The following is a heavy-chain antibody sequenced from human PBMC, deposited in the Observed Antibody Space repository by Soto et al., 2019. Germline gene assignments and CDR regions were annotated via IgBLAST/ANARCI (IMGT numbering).Heavy chain of an antibody. CDR2: ISAYNGNT. D-gene: IGHD3-22*01. CDR1: GYTFSSYG. CDR3: AGDPDSHYNDSHPPFYP. J-gene: IGHJ5*02. Sequence: ASVKVSCKASGYTFSSYGISGVRQAPGQGLEWMGWISAYNGNTDYAQKLQGRVTMTTDTSTSTAYMELTRLGCDDTAVYYCAGDPDSHYNDSHPPFYPWGQGTLVTLSS. V-gene: IGHV1-18*01.